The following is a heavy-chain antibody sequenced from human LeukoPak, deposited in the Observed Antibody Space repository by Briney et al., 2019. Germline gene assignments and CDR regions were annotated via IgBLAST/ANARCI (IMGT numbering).Heavy chain of an antibody. CDR3: AREVYDSSGYQSPY. CDR1: GYTFTSYA. D-gene: IGHD3-22*01. Sequence: ASVKVSCTASGYTFTSYAMHWVRQAPGQRLEWMGWINAGNGNTKYSQKFQGRVTITRDTSASTAYIELSSLRSEDTAVYYCAREVYDSSGYQSPYWGQGTLVTVSS. CDR2: INAGNGNT. J-gene: IGHJ4*02. V-gene: IGHV1-3*01.